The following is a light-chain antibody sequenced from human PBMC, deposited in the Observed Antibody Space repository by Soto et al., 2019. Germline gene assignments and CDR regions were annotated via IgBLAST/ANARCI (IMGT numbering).Light chain of an antibody. V-gene: IGKV3-11*01. CDR1: QSVNYY. J-gene: IGKJ4*01. Sequence: EIVLTQSPATLSLSPWERATLSCRASQSVNYYLAWYQQKPGQAPRLLIYDASNRATGTPARFSGSGSGTDFTLTISSLEPEDFAVYYCQQRSNWPSLTFGGGTKVDIK. CDR3: QQRSNWPSLT. CDR2: DAS.